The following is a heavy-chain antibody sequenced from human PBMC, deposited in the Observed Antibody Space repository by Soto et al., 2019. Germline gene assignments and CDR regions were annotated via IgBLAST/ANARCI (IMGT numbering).Heavy chain of an antibody. CDR1: GYTFSTYY. Sequence: GASVKVSCKASGYTFSTYYMHWVRQAPGQGYEWMGIINPSGGSTTYAQKFQGRVTMSRDTSTTTVYMELSSLKTEDTAVYYCTTLYDILTGRTFGKKDIWGQGTMVTVSS. D-gene: IGHD3-9*01. CDR3: TTLYDILTGRTFGKKDI. J-gene: IGHJ3*02. CDR2: INPSGGST. V-gene: IGHV1-46*01.